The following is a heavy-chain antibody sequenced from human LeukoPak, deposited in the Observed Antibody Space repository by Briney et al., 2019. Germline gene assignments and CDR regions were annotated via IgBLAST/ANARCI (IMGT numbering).Heavy chain of an antibody. CDR1: GYTFTSYG. CDR2: INAGNGNT. CDR3: ARSHCSGGSCYSMDY. D-gene: IGHD2-15*01. V-gene: IGHV1-3*01. Sequence: ASVKVSCKASGYTFTSYGISWVRQAPGQGLEWMGWINAGNGNTKYSQKFQGRVTITRDTSASTAYMELSSLRSEDTAVYYCARSHCSGGSCYSMDYWGQGTLVTVSS. J-gene: IGHJ4*02.